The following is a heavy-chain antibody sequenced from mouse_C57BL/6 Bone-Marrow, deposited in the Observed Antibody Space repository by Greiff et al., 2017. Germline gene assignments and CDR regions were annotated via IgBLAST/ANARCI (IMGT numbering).Heavy chain of an antibody. CDR1: GYTFTSYG. D-gene: IGHD2-10*01. CDR2: IYRRSGNI. Sequence: QVQLKQSGAELARPGASLKLSCKASGYTFTSYGISWVKQTTGQGLEWIGEIYRRSGNIYYKEKVKGQVTLTADKSSSTAYMELRSMTSEDSTVYFCAREGLLSMDYWGQGTSVTVSS. V-gene: IGHV1-81*01. CDR3: AREGLLSMDY. J-gene: IGHJ4*01.